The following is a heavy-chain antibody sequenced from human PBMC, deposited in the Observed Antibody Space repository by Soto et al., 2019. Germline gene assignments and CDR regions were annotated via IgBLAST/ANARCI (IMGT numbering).Heavy chain of an antibody. Sequence: QVQLVQSGAEVKKPGASVKVSCKASGYTFTRYGISWVRQAPGQGLEWMGWISAYNGNTNYAQKLQGRVIMTTDTSTSTACMELRSLRSDDTAVYYCARDEGASESGYYWGQGTLVTVSS. CDR3: ARDEGASESGYY. D-gene: IGHD3-16*01. J-gene: IGHJ4*02. V-gene: IGHV1-18*01. CDR1: GYTFTRYG. CDR2: ISAYNGNT.